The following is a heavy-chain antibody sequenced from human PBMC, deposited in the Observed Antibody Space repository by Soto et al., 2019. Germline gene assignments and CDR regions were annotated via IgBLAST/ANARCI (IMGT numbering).Heavy chain of an antibody. V-gene: IGHV3-7*01. D-gene: IGHD1-20*01. Sequence: GGSLRLSCAASGFTFSSYWMSWVRQAPGKGLEWVANIKQDGSEKYYVDSVKGRFTISRDNAKNSLYLQMNSLRAEDTAVYYCARGKEYNWNSIFLDYWGQGTLVTVSS. CDR3: ARGKEYNWNSIFLDY. CDR1: GFTFSSYW. J-gene: IGHJ4*02. CDR2: IKQDGSEK.